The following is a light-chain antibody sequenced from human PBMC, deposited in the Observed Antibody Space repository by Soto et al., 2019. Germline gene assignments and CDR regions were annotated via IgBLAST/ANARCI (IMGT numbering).Light chain of an antibody. CDR1: PSVSSS. V-gene: IGKV3-11*01. Sequence: FVVTQSPDTLSLSPGERATLSCRASPSVSSSVAWYQHKPGQSPRLVIYSGYKRATGIPARFSGSGSGTDVTLTITGLEVDDFATYYCQQRYSWLRVFGQGTKVEVK. CDR3: QQRYSWLRV. CDR2: SGY. J-gene: IGKJ1*01.